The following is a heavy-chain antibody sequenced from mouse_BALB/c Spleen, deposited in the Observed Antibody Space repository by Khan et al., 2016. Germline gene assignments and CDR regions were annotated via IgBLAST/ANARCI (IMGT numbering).Heavy chain of an antibody. V-gene: IGHV1-9*01. CDR3: ARGAY. J-gene: IGHJ3*01. CDR1: GYTFGSYW. CDR2: ILPESGSN. Sequence: QVQLQQSGAELMKPGASVKISCKATGYTFGSYWIEWVKQRPGHGLEWIGEILPESGSNNYNENFKVTATFTADTSSNTAYMPLSSLTSEYSAVYGCARGAYWGQGTLVTVSA.